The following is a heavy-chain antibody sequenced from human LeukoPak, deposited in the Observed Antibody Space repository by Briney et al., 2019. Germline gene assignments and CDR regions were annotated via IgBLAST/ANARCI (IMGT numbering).Heavy chain of an antibody. CDR2: ISAYNGNT. Sequence: ASVKVSCKASGYTSTSYGISWVRQAPGQGLEWMGWISAYNGNTNYAQKLQGRVTMTTDTSTSTAYMELRSLRSDDTAAYYCARGPVMTTVTTHAMTQPHYYYYGMDVWGQGTTVTVSS. J-gene: IGHJ6*02. D-gene: IGHD4-17*01. V-gene: IGHV1-18*01. CDR1: GYTSTSYG. CDR3: ARGPVMTTVTTHAMTQPHYYYYGMDV.